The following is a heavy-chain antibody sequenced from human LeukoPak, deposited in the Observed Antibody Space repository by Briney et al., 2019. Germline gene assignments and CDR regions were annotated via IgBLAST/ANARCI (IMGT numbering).Heavy chain of an antibody. D-gene: IGHD6-19*01. V-gene: IGHV3-66*01. Sequence: GGSLRLSCAASGFTVSSNLMTWVRQSPGRGLEWLSSSYSAGATYYADSVKGRFTISRDNSKNMIYLEMNSLRAEDTAVYYCAKERNLEIAVAGTIFDYWGQGTLVTVSS. CDR2: SYSAGAT. J-gene: IGHJ4*02. CDR3: AKERNLEIAVAGTIFDY. CDR1: GFTVSSNL.